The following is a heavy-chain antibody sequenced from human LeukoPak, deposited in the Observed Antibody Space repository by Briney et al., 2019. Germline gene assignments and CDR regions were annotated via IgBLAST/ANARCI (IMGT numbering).Heavy chain of an antibody. Sequence: PGGSLRLSCAASGFTFSSYGMHWVRQAPGKGLEWVAFIRYDGSNKYYADSVKGRFTISRDNSKNTLYLQMNSLRAEDTAVYYCAKELLYMTTVTTVLHSWGQGTLVTVSS. V-gene: IGHV3-30*02. CDR2: IRYDGSNK. CDR3: AKELLYMTTVTTVLHS. D-gene: IGHD4-17*01. J-gene: IGHJ4*02. CDR1: GFTFSSYG.